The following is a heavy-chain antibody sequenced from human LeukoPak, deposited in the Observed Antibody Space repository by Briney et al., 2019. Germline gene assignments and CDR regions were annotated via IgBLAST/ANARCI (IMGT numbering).Heavy chain of an antibody. CDR3: ARSPSKQYYEGSGYYYFAY. D-gene: IGHD3-22*01. CDR1: GGSFSGYY. V-gene: IGHV4-34*01. CDR2: ISPCGSA. J-gene: IGHJ4*02. Sequence: SETLSLTCAVSGGSFSGYYWIWIRQPPGKGLEWIGDISPCGSANYNSPPKNRVTISVAASQNHFSLTLRQVIAADTAVFYCARSPSKQYYEGSGYYYFAYWGQGTLVTVS.